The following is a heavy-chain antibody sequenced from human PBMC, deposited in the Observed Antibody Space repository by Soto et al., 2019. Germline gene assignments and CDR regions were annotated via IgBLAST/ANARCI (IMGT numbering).Heavy chain of an antibody. Sequence: SDTLSLTRAVSGGSFSGYYWSWIRQPPGKGLEWIGEINHSGSTNYNPSLKSRVTISVDTSKNQFSLKLSSVTAADTAVYYCARVREQLVPDYWGQGALVTVSS. J-gene: IGHJ4*02. D-gene: IGHD6-6*01. V-gene: IGHV4-34*01. CDR3: ARVREQLVPDY. CDR2: INHSGST. CDR1: GGSFSGYY.